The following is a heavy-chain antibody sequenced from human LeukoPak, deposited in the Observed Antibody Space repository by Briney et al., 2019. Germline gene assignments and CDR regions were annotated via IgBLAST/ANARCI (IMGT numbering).Heavy chain of an antibody. CDR3: ARMGIGEFGGALDV. CDR1: GFSMRSYA. V-gene: IGHV3-64*01. D-gene: IGHD3-3*01. Sequence: GGSLRLSCAVSGFSMRSYAMHWVRQAPGKGLEYVSSISGDGGTTYYPNSVKDRFTVSRDNSKNTLYLQMGRLGTDDTAVYYCARMGIGEFGGALDVWGQGTTVIVSS. J-gene: IGHJ6*02. CDR2: ISGDGGTT.